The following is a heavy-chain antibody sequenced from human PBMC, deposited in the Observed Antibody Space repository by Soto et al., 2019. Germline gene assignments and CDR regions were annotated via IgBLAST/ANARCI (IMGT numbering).Heavy chain of an antibody. Sequence: QVQLQESGPGLVKPSQTLSLTCTVYGGSISSDDYYWNWIRQHPEKGLVWIGYIFYSGSTYCTPALRSRVTISLDTSKNQFSLTLTSVTAADTAVYFCAREWRGSPFIDYWGQGTLVTVSS. CDR2: IFYSGST. CDR1: GGSISSDDYY. CDR3: AREWRGSPFIDY. D-gene: IGHD3-10*01. V-gene: IGHV4-31*03. J-gene: IGHJ4*02.